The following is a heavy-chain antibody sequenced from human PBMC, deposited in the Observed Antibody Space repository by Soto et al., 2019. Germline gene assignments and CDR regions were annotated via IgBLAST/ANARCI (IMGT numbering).Heavy chain of an antibody. Sequence: GGSLRLSCAASGFTFSSYTMHWVRQAPGKVLEGVANISSSGSTKYYADSVKGRFTISRDNAKNSLYLQMNSLRAEDTAVYYCARDLWRVVPHDYWGQGTLVTVSS. CDR2: ISSSGSTK. D-gene: IGHD2-2*01. CDR3: ARDLWRVVPHDY. J-gene: IGHJ4*02. CDR1: GFTFSSYT. V-gene: IGHV3-48*04.